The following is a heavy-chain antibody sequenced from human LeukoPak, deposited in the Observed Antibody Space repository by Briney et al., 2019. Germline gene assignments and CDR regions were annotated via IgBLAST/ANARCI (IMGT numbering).Heavy chain of an antibody. CDR1: GYTFTDYG. CDR3: ASNSGHDYNFDY. Sequence: ASVRVSCRASGYTFTDYGIIGVPQAPGQGLEWMGWIIGYNGNTNYAQTFKGRVTMTTDTSTSTAYMELRSLRSDDTAVYYCASNSGHDYNFDYWGQGTLVTVSS. V-gene: IGHV1-18*01. CDR2: IIGYNGNT. J-gene: IGHJ4*02. D-gene: IGHD5-12*01.